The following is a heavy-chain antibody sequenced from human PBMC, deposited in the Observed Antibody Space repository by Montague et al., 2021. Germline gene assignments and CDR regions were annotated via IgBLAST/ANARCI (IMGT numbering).Heavy chain of an antibody. V-gene: IGHV3-7*01. CDR3: ARDQGQGYCGGDCYVGLDX. J-gene: IGHJ4*02. CDR2: IKQDGSEK. D-gene: IGHD2-21*01. Sequence: SLRLSCAASGFTFSNYWMSWVRQAPGKGLEWVANIKQDGSEKHYVDSVKSRFTVSRDNAKNSLYLQMNSLRAEDTAVYFCARDQGQGYCGGDCYVGLDXWGQGTLVTVSS. CDR1: GFTFSNYW.